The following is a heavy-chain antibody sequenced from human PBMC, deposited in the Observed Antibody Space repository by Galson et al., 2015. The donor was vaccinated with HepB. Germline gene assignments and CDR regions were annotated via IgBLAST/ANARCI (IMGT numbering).Heavy chain of an antibody. V-gene: IGHV3-7*03. D-gene: IGHD3-10*02. CDR3: ARVGATMSRASPRAYYFDY. CDR1: GFTFSSYW. Sequence: SLRLSCAASGFTFSSYWMSWVRQAPGKGLEWVANIKQDGSEKYYVDSVKSRFTISRDNAKNSLYLQMNSLRAEDTAVYYCARVGATMSRASPRAYYFDYWGQGTLVTVSS. CDR2: IKQDGSEK. J-gene: IGHJ4*02.